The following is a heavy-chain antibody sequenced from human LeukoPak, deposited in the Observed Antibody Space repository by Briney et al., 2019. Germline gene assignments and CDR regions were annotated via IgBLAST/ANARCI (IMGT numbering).Heavy chain of an antibody. D-gene: IGHD3-22*01. CDR1: GFSISSYA. J-gene: IGHJ4*02. CDR2: IYYSGST. Sequence: PGGTLCLSCAASGFSISSYAMSWVRQPPGKGLEWIGYIYYSGSTNYNPSLKSRVTISVDTSKNQFSLKLSSVTAADTAVYYCARKRGHYDSSGPLDYWGQGTLVTISS. CDR3: ARKRGHYDSSGPLDY. V-gene: IGHV4-59*08.